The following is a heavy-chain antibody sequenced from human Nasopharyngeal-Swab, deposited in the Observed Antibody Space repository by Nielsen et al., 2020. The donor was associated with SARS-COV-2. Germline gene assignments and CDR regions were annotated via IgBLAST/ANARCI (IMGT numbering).Heavy chain of an antibody. CDR3: AKDLTGLAYYYGMDV. CDR1: GFTFSSYA. V-gene: IGHV3-23*01. CDR2: ISGSGGST. J-gene: IGHJ6*02. D-gene: IGHD3-9*01. Sequence: GESLKISCAASGFTFSSYAMSWVRQAPGKGLEWVSAISGSGGSTYYADSVKGRFTISRDNSKNTLYLQMNSLRAEDTALYYCAKDLTGLAYYYGMDVWGQGTTVTVSS.